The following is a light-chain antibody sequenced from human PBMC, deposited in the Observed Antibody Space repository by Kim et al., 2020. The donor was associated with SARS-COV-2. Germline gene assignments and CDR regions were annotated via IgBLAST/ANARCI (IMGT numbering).Light chain of an antibody. J-gene: IGLJ2*01. Sequence: SYELTQPPSVSVSPGQTARITCSGDALAKRLAYWYQQKSGQAPVLVIYEDTKRPSGIPERFSGSSSGTVATLTISGAKAEDEADYFCYSTDTSARVFGGG. CDR1: ALAKRL. CDR2: EDT. V-gene: IGLV3-10*01. CDR3: YSTDTSARV.